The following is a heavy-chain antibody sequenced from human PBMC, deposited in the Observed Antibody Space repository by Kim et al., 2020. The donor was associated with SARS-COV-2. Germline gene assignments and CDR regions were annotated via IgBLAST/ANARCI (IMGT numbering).Heavy chain of an antibody. D-gene: IGHD3-3*01. Sequence: GGSLRLSCAASGFTFSSYDMHWVRQATGKGLEWVSAIATAGDTYDPGSFKGRFTISRKNATNSLYLQMNSLRAGDTAVNYCAEGRVYYDFWSGYEGGEYWFDHWGQGTLVTVSS. V-gene: IGHV3-13*01. J-gene: IGHJ5*02. CDR1: GFTFSSYD. CDR2: IATAGDT. CDR3: AEGRVYYDFWSGYEGGEYWFDH.